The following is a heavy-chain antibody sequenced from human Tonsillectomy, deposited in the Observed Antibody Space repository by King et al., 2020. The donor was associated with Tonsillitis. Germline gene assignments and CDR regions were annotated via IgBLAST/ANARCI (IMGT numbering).Heavy chain of an antibody. J-gene: IGHJ4*02. V-gene: IGHV1-69*12. CDR3: ARSLDYGGNRFDY. CDR2: FTPIFGAT. Sequence: QLVQSGAEVKKPGSSVKVSCEASGGTFSSHAIIWVRQAPGQGLEWMGGFTPIFGATNYAPKFQGRVTISADESTSTAYMELSSLRFEDTAVYYCARSLDYGGNRFDYWGQGTLVTVSS. D-gene: IGHD4-23*01. CDR1: GGTFSSHA.